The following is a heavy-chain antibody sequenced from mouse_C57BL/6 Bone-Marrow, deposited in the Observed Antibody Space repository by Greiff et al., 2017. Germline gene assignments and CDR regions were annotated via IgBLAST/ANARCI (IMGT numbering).Heavy chain of an antibody. V-gene: IGHV1-42*01. CDR1: GYSFTGYY. CDR2: INPSTGGT. CDR3: ARDLLYYCGSSYFDY. Sequence: EVQLQQSGPELVKPGASVKISCKASGYSFTGYYMNWVKQSPEKSLEWIGEINPSTGGTTYNQKFKAKATLTVDKSSSTAYMQLKSLTSEDSAVYYCARDLLYYCGSSYFDYWGQGTTLTVSS. J-gene: IGHJ2*01. D-gene: IGHD1-1*01.